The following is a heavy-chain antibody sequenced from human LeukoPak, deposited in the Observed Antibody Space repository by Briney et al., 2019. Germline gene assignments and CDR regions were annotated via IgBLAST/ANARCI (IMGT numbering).Heavy chain of an antibody. CDR2: ISYDGSNK. CDR3: AKDRGDYDFWSGYYNYYYYGMDV. Sequence: GGSLRLSCAASGSTSSSYGMHWVRQAPGKGLEWVAVISYDGSNKYYADSVKGRFTISRDNSKNTLYLQMNSLRAEDTAVYYCAKDRGDYDFWSGYYNYYYYGMDVWGQGTTVTVSS. V-gene: IGHV3-30*18. D-gene: IGHD3-3*01. CDR1: GSTSSSYG. J-gene: IGHJ6*02.